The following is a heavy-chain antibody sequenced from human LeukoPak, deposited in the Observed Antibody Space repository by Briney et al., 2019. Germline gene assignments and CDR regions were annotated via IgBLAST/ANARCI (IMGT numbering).Heavy chain of an antibody. V-gene: IGHV1-69*13. J-gene: IGHJ4*02. CDR3: AREPRVDTAWTDY. Sequence: SVTVSCKASGGTFSSYAISWVRQAPGQGLEWMGGIIPIFGTANYAQKFQGRVTITADESTSTAYMELSSLRSEDTAVYYCAREPRVDTAWTDYWGQGTLVTVSS. CDR1: GGTFSSYA. CDR2: IIPIFGTA. D-gene: IGHD5-18*01.